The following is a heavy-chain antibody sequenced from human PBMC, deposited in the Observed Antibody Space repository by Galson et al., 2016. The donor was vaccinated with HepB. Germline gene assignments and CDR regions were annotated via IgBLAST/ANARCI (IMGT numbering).Heavy chain of an antibody. D-gene: IGHD6-19*01. J-gene: IGHJ6*02. V-gene: IGHV3-74*01. CDR2: INYDVSTT. CDR1: GFTFSNYR. Sequence: SLRLSCAVSGFTFSNYRMFWVRQAPGKGLVWVSHINYDVSTTTYADSVKGRSAISRDNAKNTLYLQVNSLRAEDTAVYYCAREGFSGWYPDYYYYGIDVWGQGTTVTVSS. CDR3: AREGFSGWYPDYYYYGIDV.